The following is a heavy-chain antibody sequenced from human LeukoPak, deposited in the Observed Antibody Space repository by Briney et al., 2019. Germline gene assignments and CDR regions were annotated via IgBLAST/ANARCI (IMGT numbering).Heavy chain of an antibody. Sequence: VASVKVSCKASGYTFTSYYMHWVRQAPGQGLEWMGIINPSGGSTSYAQKFQGRVTMTRDMSTSTVYMELSSLRSEDTAVYYCARDKYYYDSSGYYYYYWGQGTLVTVSS. CDR2: INPSGGST. V-gene: IGHV1-46*01. J-gene: IGHJ4*02. D-gene: IGHD3-22*01. CDR1: GYTFTSYY. CDR3: ARDKYYYDSSGYYYYY.